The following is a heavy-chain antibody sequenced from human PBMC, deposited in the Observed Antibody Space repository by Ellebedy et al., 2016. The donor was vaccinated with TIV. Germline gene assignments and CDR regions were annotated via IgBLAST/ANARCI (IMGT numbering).Heavy chain of an antibody. Sequence: SQTLSLTCSISGDSVSSESDAWSWIRQSPSRGLEWLGRTFYRSKWYNTSPVSLKTRININPDTSRNQFSLQLDSVTPEDTAVYFCARETGFWILGDDDAFDVWGQGTMVTVSS. CDR1: GDSVSSESDA. CDR3: ARETGFWILGDDDAFDV. D-gene: IGHD2-21*01. CDR2: TFYRSKWYN. V-gene: IGHV6-1*01. J-gene: IGHJ3*01.